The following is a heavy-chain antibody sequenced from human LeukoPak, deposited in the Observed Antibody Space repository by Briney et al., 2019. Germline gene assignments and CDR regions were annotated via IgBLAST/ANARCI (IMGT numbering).Heavy chain of an antibody. V-gene: IGHV1-69*13. Sequence: ASVKVSCKASGGTFSSYAISWVRQAPGQGLEWMGGIIPIFGTANYAQKFQGRVTITADESTSTAYMELSSLRSEDTAVYYCARDSDYYGSGSYPLLDYWGQGTLVTVSS. CDR1: GGTFSSYA. CDR2: IIPIFGTA. D-gene: IGHD3-10*01. CDR3: ARDSDYYGSGSYPLLDY. J-gene: IGHJ4*02.